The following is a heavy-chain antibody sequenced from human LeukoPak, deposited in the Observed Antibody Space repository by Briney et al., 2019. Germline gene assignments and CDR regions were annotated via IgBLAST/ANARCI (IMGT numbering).Heavy chain of an antibody. Sequence: ASVKVSCEDSGYTFTGYYMHRVRQDPGEGGEWMGRINPNSGGTNYAQKFQGMVTMTRDTSISTAYMELSRLRSDDTAMYYCARDLGYYDSSGSDYWGQGTLVTVSS. V-gene: IGHV1-2*06. D-gene: IGHD3-22*01. J-gene: IGHJ4*02. CDR3: ARDLGYYDSSGSDY. CDR2: INPNSGGT. CDR1: GYTFTGYY.